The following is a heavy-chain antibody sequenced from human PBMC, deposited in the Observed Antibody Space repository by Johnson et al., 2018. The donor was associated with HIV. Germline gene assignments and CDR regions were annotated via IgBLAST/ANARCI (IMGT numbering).Heavy chain of an antibody. Sequence: VQLVESGGGVVQPGRSLRLSCAASGFTFSNFWMNWVRQAPGKGLEWISYISSGGSSIYYANSVRGRFTISRDNAKKSLFLQLSNLRADDTAVYYCAREEVVVAATQDDAFDIWGQGKMVTVSS. CDR2: ISSGGSSI. D-gene: IGHD2-15*01. V-gene: IGHV3-48*04. CDR3: AREEVVVAATQDDAFDI. J-gene: IGHJ3*02. CDR1: GFTFSNFW.